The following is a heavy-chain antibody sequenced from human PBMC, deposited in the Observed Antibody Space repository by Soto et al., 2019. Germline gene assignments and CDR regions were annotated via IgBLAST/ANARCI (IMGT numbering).Heavy chain of an antibody. CDR1: GYNFATSW. CDR3: ANRRLDDVGGPPKYWFDP. V-gene: IGHV5-51*01. Sequence: GESLKISCKGSGYNFATSWIGWIRQIPGKGLEWMGIIYPGDSDDRYNPSFEGQVTISADKSINTAYLHWSSLKASDTALYYCANRRLDDVGGPPKYWFDPWGQGTLVTVSS. D-gene: IGHD3-16*01. J-gene: IGHJ5*02. CDR2: IYPGDSDD.